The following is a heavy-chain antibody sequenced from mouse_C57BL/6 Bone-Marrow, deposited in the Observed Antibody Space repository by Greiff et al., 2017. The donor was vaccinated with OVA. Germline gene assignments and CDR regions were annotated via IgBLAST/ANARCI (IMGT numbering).Heavy chain of an antibody. CDR1: GFTFSDYY. CDR3: ARLRYWYFDV. J-gene: IGHJ1*03. Sequence: EVQVVESEGGLVQPGSSMKLSCTASGFTFSDYYMAWVRQVPEKGLEWVANINYDGSSTYYLDSLKSRFIISRDNAKNILYLQMSSLKSEDTATDYCARLRYWYFDVWGTGTTVTVSS. D-gene: IGHD1-1*01. V-gene: IGHV5-16*01. CDR2: INYDGSST.